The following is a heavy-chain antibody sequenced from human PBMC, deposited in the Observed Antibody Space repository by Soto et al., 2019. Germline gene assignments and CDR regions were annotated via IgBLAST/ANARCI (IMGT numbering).Heavy chain of an antibody. J-gene: IGHJ4*02. Sequence: SVKVSCKASGGTFSSYTISWVRQAPGQGLEWMGRIIPILGIANYAQKFQGRVTITADKSTSTAYMELSSLRSEDTAVYYCARLGPTSGAKVXYWGQGTLVTVSS. CDR1: GGTFSSYT. D-gene: IGHD1-26*01. V-gene: IGHV1-69*02. CDR2: IIPILGIA. CDR3: ARLGPTSGAKVXY.